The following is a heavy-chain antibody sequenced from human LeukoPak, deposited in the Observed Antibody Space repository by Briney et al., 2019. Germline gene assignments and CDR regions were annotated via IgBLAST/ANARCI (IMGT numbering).Heavy chain of an antibody. Sequence: GGSLRLSCAASGFTFSSHAMSWVRQAPGKGLEWVSGLIENGATTYYADSVKGRFTNSRDNYRNTMYLQMNSLRAEDTAIYYCVKDYRVGSSPAFGDFWGRGILVTVSS. D-gene: IGHD2-21*01. CDR2: LIENGATT. V-gene: IGHV3-23*01. J-gene: IGHJ4*02. CDR3: VKDYRVGSSPAFGDF. CDR1: GFTFSSHA.